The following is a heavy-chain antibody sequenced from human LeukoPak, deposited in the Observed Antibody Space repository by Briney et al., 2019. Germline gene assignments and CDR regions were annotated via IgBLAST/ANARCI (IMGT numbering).Heavy chain of an antibody. CDR1: GFTFSSYA. D-gene: IGHD5-12*01. CDR3: AKDWASGYDYSQVWADY. Sequence: GGSLRLSCAASGFTFSSYAMSWVRQAPGKGLEWVSAISGSGGSTYYADSVKGRFTISRDNSKNTLYLQMNSLRAEDTAVYYCAKDWASGYDYSQVWADYWGQGTLVTVSS. CDR2: ISGSGGST. J-gene: IGHJ4*02. V-gene: IGHV3-23*01.